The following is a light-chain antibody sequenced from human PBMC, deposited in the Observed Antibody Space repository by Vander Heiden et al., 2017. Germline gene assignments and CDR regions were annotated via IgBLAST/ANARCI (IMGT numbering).Light chain of an antibody. CDR3: QQRSNWPLT. V-gene: IGKV3-11*01. CDR2: DAS. CDR1: QSVSSY. J-gene: IGKJ4*01. Sequence: EIVLTQSPATLSLSPGERATLSCRASQSVSSYLDWYQPKPGQAPRLLNYDASNRATGIPARFSVSGSGTDFTLTSSSLEPADFAVYYCQQRSNWPLTFGGGTKVEIK.